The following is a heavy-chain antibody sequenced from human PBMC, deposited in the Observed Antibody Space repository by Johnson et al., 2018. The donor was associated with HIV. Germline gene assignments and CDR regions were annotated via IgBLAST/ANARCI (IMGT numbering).Heavy chain of an antibody. CDR3: ARFMSSGYFFDAFDI. Sequence: VQLVESGGGVVRPGGSLRLSCAASGFTFDDYGMNWVRQVPGKGLEWVSGIKWNGGSTGYADSVKGRFTIYRDNAKNSLYLQMGSLRAEDTALYYCARFMSSGYFFDAFDIWGQGTMVTVSS. CDR2: IKWNGGST. D-gene: IGHD3-22*01. CDR1: GFTFDDYG. J-gene: IGHJ3*02. V-gene: IGHV3-20*04.